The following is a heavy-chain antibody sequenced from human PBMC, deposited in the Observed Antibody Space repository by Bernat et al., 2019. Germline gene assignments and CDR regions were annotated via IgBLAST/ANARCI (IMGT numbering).Heavy chain of an antibody. D-gene: IGHD3-10*01. J-gene: IGHJ6*03. CDR3: AKDGQLTPYFYYYMDV. V-gene: IGHV3-74*01. CDR1: GFTFSSYW. CDR2: INSDGSVT. Sequence: EVQLVESGGGFVQPGGSLRLSCAASGFTFSSYWMHWVRQAPGKGLVWLSRINSDGSVTAYADSVKGRFTISRDNAKNTLYLQMNSLRAEDTAVYYCAKDGQLTPYFYYYMDVWGRGTTVTVSS.